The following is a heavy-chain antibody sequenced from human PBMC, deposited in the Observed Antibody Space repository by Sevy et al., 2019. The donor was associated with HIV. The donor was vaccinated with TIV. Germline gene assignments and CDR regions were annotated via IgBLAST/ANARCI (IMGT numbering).Heavy chain of an antibody. CDR2: ISRSSTYI. V-gene: IGHV3-21*01. CDR1: GFTFSTYS. D-gene: IGHD5-12*01. Sequence: GGSLRLSCATSGFTFSTYSMNWVRQAPGNGLEWVSSISRSSTYIYYTDSVKGRFTLSRDNARNSLYLQMNSLRVDDTAVYYCARDSGYTGYDWGQGTLVTVSS. J-gene: IGHJ4*02. CDR3: ARDSGYTGYD.